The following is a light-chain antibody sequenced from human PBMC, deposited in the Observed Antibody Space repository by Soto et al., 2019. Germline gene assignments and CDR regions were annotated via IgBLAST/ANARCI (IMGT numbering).Light chain of an antibody. J-gene: IGKJ1*01. CDR2: GAS. CDR3: QHYGSSLWT. CDR1: QSVSSSY. Sequence: EIVLTQSPGTLSLSPGERATLSCRASQSVSSSYLAWYQQKPGQAPRLLISGASSRATGIPDRFSGSGSGTDLTLTISRLEPEDFAVYFCQHYGSSLWTFGQGTKVEIK. V-gene: IGKV3-20*01.